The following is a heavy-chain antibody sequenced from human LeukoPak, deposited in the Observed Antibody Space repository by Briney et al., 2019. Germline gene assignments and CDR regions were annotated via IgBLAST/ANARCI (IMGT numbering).Heavy chain of an antibody. CDR1: GFTFSSYG. J-gene: IGHJ4*02. CDR3: AKELNMITFAPFDY. Sequence: GGSLRLSCAASGFTFSSYGMHWVRQAPGKGLEWVAFIRYDGSNKYYADSVKGRFTISRDNSKHTLYLQMNSLRAEDTAVYYCAKELNMITFAPFDYWGQGTLVTVSS. V-gene: IGHV3-30*02. D-gene: IGHD3-16*01. CDR2: IRYDGSNK.